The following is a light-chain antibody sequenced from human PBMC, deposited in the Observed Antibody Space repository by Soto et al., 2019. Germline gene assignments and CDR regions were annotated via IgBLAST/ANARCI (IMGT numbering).Light chain of an antibody. CDR1: QSVRSRY. CDR3: QQYGNSRGT. Sequence: EIVLTQSPGTLSLSPGERATLSCRASQSVRSRYLAWYQQKPGQAPRLLIYGASSRATGIPDRFSGSGSGTDFTLTISGLEPEDFAVYYCQQYGNSRGTFGQGTKVDIK. CDR2: GAS. V-gene: IGKV3-20*01. J-gene: IGKJ1*01.